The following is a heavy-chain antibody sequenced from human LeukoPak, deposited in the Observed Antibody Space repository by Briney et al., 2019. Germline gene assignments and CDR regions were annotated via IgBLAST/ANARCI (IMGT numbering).Heavy chain of an antibody. Sequence: PGGSLRLSCAASGFTFSSYGMHWVRQAPGKGLDWEAVISYDGSNKYYADSVKGRFTISRDTSKNTLNLQMNSLRAEDTAVYYCAKDRGYITYYFDYWGQGTLVTVSS. CDR1: GFTFSSYG. CDR2: ISYDGSNK. CDR3: AKDRGYITYYFDY. V-gene: IGHV3-30*18. D-gene: IGHD3-10*01. J-gene: IGHJ4*02.